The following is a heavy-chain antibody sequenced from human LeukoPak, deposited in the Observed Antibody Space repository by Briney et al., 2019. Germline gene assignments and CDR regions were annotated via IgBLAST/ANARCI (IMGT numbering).Heavy chain of an antibody. Sequence: GASVKVSCKSSGGTFSSYAISWVRQAPGQGLEWMGRIIPILGIANYAQKFQGRVTITADKSTSTAYMELSSLRSEDTAVYYCARDDWFDPWGQGTLVTVSS. CDR3: ARDDWFDP. J-gene: IGHJ5*02. CDR2: IIPILGIA. V-gene: IGHV1-69*04. CDR1: GGTFSSYA.